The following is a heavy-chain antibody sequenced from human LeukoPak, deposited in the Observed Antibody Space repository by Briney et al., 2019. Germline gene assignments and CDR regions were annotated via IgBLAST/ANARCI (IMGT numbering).Heavy chain of an antibody. J-gene: IGHJ3*02. D-gene: IGHD5-24*01. CDR1: GGSISSSSYY. CDR2: IYYSGST. CDR3: ARAATIAFSRAFDI. V-gene: IGHV4-39*07. Sequence: SETLSLTCTVSGGSISSSSYYWGWIRQPPGKGLEWIGSIYYSGSTYYNPSLKGRVTISVDTSKNQFSLKLSSVTAADTAVYYCARAATIAFSRAFDIWGQGTMVTVSS.